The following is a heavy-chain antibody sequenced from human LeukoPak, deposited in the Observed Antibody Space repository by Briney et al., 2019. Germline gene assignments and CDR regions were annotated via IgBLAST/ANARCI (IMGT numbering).Heavy chain of an antibody. CDR2: TRNKANSYTT. CDR1: GFTFSDHC. Sequence: GGSLRLSCAASGFTFSDHCMDWVRQAPGKGLEWVGRTRNKANSYTTEYAASVKGRFTISRDDSKNSLYLQMNSLKTEDTAVYYCARGRVATLYYFDYWGQGTLVTVSS. CDR3: ARGRVATLYYFDY. D-gene: IGHD5-12*01. J-gene: IGHJ4*02. V-gene: IGHV3-72*01.